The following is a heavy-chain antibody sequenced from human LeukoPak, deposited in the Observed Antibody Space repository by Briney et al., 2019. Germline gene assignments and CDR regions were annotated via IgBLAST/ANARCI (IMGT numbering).Heavy chain of an antibody. V-gene: IGHV3-21*01. CDR2: ITSSGTYT. CDR1: GFTFSNYN. Sequence: GGSLRLSCADSGFTFSNYNMNWVRQAPGKAMEWVSSITSSGTYTFYADSVKGRFTISRDNAKNSLYLQMDSLGPEDTAVYYCARDPYSGNYGTYYYYYMDVWGKGTTVTISS. D-gene: IGHD1-26*01. J-gene: IGHJ6*03. CDR3: ARDPYSGNYGTYYYYYMDV.